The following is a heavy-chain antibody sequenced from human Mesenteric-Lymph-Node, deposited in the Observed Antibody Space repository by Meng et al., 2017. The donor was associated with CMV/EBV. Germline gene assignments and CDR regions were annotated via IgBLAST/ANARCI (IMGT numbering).Heavy chain of an antibody. J-gene: IGHJ4*02. Sequence: CAFTGGSVGSGSYYWGWSRQPQGKGLEWIGYIYNSGGTNYNPSLKSRVNISRDTSKNQFSLKISAVTAADTAVYYCARLLEALDYWGQGALVTVSS. CDR2: IYNSGGT. CDR1: GGSVGSGSYY. CDR3: ARLLEALDY. D-gene: IGHD3-16*02. V-gene: IGHV4-61*01.